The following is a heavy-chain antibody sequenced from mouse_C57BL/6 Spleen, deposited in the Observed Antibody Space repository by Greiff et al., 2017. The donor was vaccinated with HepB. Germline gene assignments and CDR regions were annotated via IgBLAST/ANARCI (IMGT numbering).Heavy chain of an antibody. CDR2: IWRGGST. CDR1: GFSLTSYG. D-gene: IGHD1-1*01. V-gene: IGHV2-5*01. J-gene: IGHJ1*03. CDR3: AALITTVVATPYWYFDV. Sequence: VQLQQSGPGLVQPSQSLSITCTVSGFSLTSYGVHWVRQSPGKGLEWLGVIWRGGSTDYNAAFMSRLSITKDNSKSQVFFKMNSLQADDTAIYYCAALITTVVATPYWYFDVWGTGTTVTVSS.